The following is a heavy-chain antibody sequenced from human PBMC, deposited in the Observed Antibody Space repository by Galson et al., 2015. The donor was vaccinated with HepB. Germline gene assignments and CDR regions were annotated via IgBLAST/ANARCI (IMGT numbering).Heavy chain of an antibody. J-gene: IGHJ4*02. CDR1: GFTFSSYS. D-gene: IGHD6-13*01. Sequence: SLRLSCAASGFTFSSYSMNWVRQAPGKGLEWVSSISSSNIYIYYADSVKGRFTISRDNAKNSLYLQMNSLRVEDTAVYYCARGVVAAAGKYYFDYWGQGTLVTVSS. V-gene: IGHV3-21*04. CDR2: ISSSNIYI. CDR3: ARGVVAAAGKYYFDY.